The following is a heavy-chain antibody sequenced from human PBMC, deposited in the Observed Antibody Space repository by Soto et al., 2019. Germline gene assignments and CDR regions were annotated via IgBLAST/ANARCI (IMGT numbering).Heavy chain of an antibody. Sequence: PCGCMRLSCAASGFTFSTYGMHWVRQTPGKGLEWVAIIWYDGSNKYYADSVKGRFTISRDDSKNTLYLQMNSLRVEDTAVYFCARDASAYDGGWYPRGFDPWGQGTLVTVSS. CDR1: GFTFSTYG. V-gene: IGHV3-33*01. CDR3: ARDASAYDGGWYPRGFDP. CDR2: IWYDGSNK. D-gene: IGHD5-12*01. J-gene: IGHJ5*02.